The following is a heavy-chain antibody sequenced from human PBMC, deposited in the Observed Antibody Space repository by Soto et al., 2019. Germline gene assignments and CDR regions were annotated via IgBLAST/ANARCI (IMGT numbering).Heavy chain of an antibody. D-gene: IGHD6-13*01. CDR1: GGTFSSYA. J-gene: IGHJ6*02. CDR2: IIPIFGTA. V-gene: IGHV1-69*12. CDR3: ARGSSSRHIFYGMDV. Sequence: QVQLVQSGAEVKKPGSSVKVSCKASGGTFSSYAISWVRQAPGQGLEWMGGIIPIFGTANYAQKFQGRVTITADESTSISYMALSSLRSEDTAVYYCARGSSSRHIFYGMDVWGQGTTVTVSS.